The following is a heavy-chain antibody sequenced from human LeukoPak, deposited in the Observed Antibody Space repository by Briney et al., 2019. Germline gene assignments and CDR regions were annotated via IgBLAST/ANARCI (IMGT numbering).Heavy chain of an antibody. Sequence: SETLSLTCTVSGYSISSGYYWGWIRQPPGKGLEWIGSIYHSGSTNYNPSLKSRVTMSVDTSKNQFSLKLSSVTAADTAVYYCARDYGLSYLIAYWNWFDPWGQGTLVTVSS. CDR2: IYHSGST. V-gene: IGHV4-38-2*02. D-gene: IGHD1-26*01. CDR1: GYSISSGYY. CDR3: ARDYGLSYLIAYWNWFDP. J-gene: IGHJ5*02.